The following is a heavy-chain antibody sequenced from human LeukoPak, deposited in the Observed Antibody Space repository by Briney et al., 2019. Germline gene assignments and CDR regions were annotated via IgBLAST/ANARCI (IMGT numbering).Heavy chain of an antibody. Sequence: SETLSLTCTVSGVSISSSSYCWGWIRQPQGKGLECIVSICYSGSTFYNPSLKSRVTLSVDTSQNQFSLELSSVTAADTALYYCARTENYIPEDCFDPWGQGTLVTVSS. V-gene: IGHV4-39*01. J-gene: IGHJ5*02. CDR3: ARTENYIPEDCFDP. CDR2: ICYSGST. CDR1: GVSISSSSYC. D-gene: IGHD5-24*01.